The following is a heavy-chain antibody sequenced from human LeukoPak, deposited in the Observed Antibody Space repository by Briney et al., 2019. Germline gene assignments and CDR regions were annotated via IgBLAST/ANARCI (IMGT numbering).Heavy chain of an antibody. J-gene: IGHJ6*03. V-gene: IGHV4-4*07. CDR2: IYTSGST. Sequence: SETLSLTCTVSGGSISSYYWSWIRQPAGKGLEWIGRIYTSGSTNYNPSLKSRVTMSVDTSKNQFSLKLSSVTAADTAVYYCARDFLEWLIPGNYYYYMDVWGKGTTVTVSS. D-gene: IGHD3-3*01. CDR1: GGSISSYY. CDR3: ARDFLEWLIPGNYYYYMDV.